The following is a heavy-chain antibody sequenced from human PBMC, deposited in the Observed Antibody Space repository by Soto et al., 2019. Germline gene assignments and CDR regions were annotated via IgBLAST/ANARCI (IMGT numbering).Heavy chain of an antibody. D-gene: IGHD6-13*01. CDR1: VGTFSSST. V-gene: IGHV1-69*08. CDR3: ARDGEYRSSPNRAFDI. J-gene: IGHJ3*02. Sequence: QVQLVQSGAEVKKPGSSVKVSCKASVGTFSSSTISWVRQAPGQGLEGMGRIIPIRGIANYAQKFQGRVTITADKSKSTAYMELISLRSEDTAVSYCARDGEYRSSPNRAFDIWGQGTMVTVSS. CDR2: IIPIRGIA.